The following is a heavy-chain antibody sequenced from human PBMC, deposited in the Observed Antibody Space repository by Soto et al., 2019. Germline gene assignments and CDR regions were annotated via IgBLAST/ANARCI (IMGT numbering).Heavy chain of an antibody. D-gene: IGHD6-13*01. CDR2: ISTSGIDT. Sequence: ESGGDLVQPGGSLRLSCAASGFTFSSYAMTWVRQAPGKGLEWVSSISTSGIDTFYADSVKGRFTMSRDNSGNTLYLQMNSLRAEDTALYYCAKKYTSSQGYFDLWGRGTLVTVSS. V-gene: IGHV3-23*01. J-gene: IGHJ2*01. CDR1: GFTFSSYA. CDR3: AKKYTSSQGYFDL.